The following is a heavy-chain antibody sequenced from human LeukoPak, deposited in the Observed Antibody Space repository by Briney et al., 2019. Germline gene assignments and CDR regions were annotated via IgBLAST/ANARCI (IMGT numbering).Heavy chain of an antibody. D-gene: IGHD3-22*01. CDR1: GFTFSDYY. J-gene: IGHJ4*02. CDR2: ISSSGSTI. CDR3: ARDIGYYDSSGYLY. Sequence: GGSLRLSCAASGFTFSDYYMSWIRQAPGKGLEWVSYISSSGSTIYYADSVKGRFTTSRDNAKNSLHLQMNSLRAEDTAVYYCARDIGYYDSSGYLYWGQGTLVTVSS. V-gene: IGHV3-11*01.